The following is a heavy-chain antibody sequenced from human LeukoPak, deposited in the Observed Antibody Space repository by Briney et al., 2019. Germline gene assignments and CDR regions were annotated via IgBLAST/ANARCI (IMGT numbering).Heavy chain of an antibody. CDR3: VRDNYGGILDF. CDR2: VLYDGSNK. Sequence: GGSLRLSCAASGFTFSSYSMNWVRQAPGKGLEWVAVVLYDGSNKYYADSVKGRFTLSRDNSKNTLSLQMNTLRADDTAVYYCVRDNYGGILDFWGQGTLVTVSS. CDR1: GFTFSSYS. V-gene: IGHV3-30*03. D-gene: IGHD2-21*01. J-gene: IGHJ4*02.